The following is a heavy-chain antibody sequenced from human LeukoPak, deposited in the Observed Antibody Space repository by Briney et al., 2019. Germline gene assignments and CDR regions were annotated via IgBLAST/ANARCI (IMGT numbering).Heavy chain of an antibody. Sequence: GRSLRLSCAASGFTFSSYGMHWVRQAPGKGLEWVAFIRYDGNNKYYADSVKGRFTISRDNAKNSLYLQMNSLRAEDSAVYYCARVRYDSGWYDYWGQGALVTVSS. D-gene: IGHD6-19*01. CDR2: IRYDGNNK. J-gene: IGHJ4*02. CDR1: GFTFSSYG. V-gene: IGHV3-33*08. CDR3: ARVRYDSGWYDY.